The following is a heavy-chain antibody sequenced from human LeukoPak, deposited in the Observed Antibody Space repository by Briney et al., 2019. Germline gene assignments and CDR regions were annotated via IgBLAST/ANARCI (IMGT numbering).Heavy chain of an antibody. D-gene: IGHD6-19*01. CDR2: IYHSGST. CDR1: GFAFSAYE. J-gene: IGHJ4*02. Sequence: LRLSCAASGFAFSAYEMNWVRQAPGKGLEWIGSIYHSGSTYYNPSLKSRVTISVDTSKNQFSLKLSSVTAADTAVYYCARATYSSGWLLDYWGQGTLVTVSS. CDR3: ARATYSSGWLLDY. V-gene: IGHV4-38-2*01.